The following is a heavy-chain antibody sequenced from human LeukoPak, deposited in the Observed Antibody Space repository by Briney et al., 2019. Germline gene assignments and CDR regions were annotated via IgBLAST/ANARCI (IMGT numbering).Heavy chain of an antibody. Sequence: PSETLSLTCAVYGWSFSGYYWSWIRQPPGKGLEWIGEINHSGSTNYNPTLKSRVTISADTSKNQSSLKLSSVTAADTAVYYCASLFYGYYYGMDVWGQGTTVTVSS. D-gene: IGHD2-2*03. CDR1: GWSFSGYY. V-gene: IGHV4-34*01. J-gene: IGHJ6*02. CDR3: ASLFYGYYYGMDV. CDR2: INHSGST.